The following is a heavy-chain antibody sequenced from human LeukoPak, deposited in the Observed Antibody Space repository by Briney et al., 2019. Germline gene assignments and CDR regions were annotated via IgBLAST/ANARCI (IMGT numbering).Heavy chain of an antibody. Sequence: GGSLRLSCAASGFTLEDYAMHWVRQAPGKGLEAVSGISWNSGSIGYADSVKGRFTISRDNAKNSLYLQMNSLRAEDTALYYCAKARKYCSGGSCYYAIFDYWGQGTLVTVSS. D-gene: IGHD2-15*01. V-gene: IGHV3-9*01. CDR1: GFTLEDYA. CDR3: AKARKYCSGGSCYYAIFDY. CDR2: ISWNSGSI. J-gene: IGHJ4*02.